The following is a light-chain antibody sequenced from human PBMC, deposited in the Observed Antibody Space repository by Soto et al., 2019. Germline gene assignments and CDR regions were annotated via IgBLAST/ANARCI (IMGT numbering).Light chain of an antibody. J-gene: IGLJ2*01. V-gene: IGLV1-44*01. CDR2: SNN. CDR3: AAWDDSLNGQVV. Sequence: QSVLTQPPSASGTPGQRVTISCSGSSSNIGSNTVNWYQQLPVTAPKLLIYSNNQRPSGVPDRFSGSKSGTSASLAISGLQSEDEADYYCAAWDDSLNGQVVFGGGTKLTVL. CDR1: SSNIGSNT.